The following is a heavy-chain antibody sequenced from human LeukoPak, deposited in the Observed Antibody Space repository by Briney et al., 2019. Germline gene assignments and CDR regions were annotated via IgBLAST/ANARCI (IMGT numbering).Heavy chain of an antibody. D-gene: IGHD3-10*01. CDR2: IYPGDSET. CDR3: ARRSTVIRGVLEEAFDY. CDR1: GNSFNNHF. V-gene: IGHV5-51*01. Sequence: GESLKISCKGSGNSFNNHFIGWVRQMPGKGLEWMRIIYPGDSETRYSPSFQGQVTISADKSISTVYLQWSSLEASDTAMYYCARRSTVIRGVLEEAFDYWGQGTLVTVSS. J-gene: IGHJ4*02.